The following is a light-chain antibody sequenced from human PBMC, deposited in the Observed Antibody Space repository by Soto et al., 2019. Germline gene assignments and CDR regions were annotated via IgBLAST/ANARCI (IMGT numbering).Light chain of an antibody. CDR1: SSDVGTYDL. CDR2: EGR. Sequence: QSVLTQPASVSGSPGQSITISCTGTSSDVGTYDLVSWYQQHPGKAPKLMIYEGRKRPSGVSNRFSGSKSGNTASLTISGLQAEDEADYHCCSYAGSTSWVFGGGTKLTVL. CDR3: CSYAGSTSWV. J-gene: IGLJ3*02. V-gene: IGLV2-23*01.